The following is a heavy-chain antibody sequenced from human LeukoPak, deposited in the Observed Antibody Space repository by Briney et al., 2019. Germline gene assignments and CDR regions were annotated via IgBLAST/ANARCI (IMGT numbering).Heavy chain of an antibody. CDR3: ARDYYDILTGYYQYNWFDP. Sequence: PSETLSLTCTVSGGSISSSSYYWGWIRQPPGKGLEWIGSIYYSGSTHYNPSLKSRVTISVDTSKNQFSLKLSSVTAADTAVYYCARDYYDILTGYYQYNWFDPWGQGTLVTVSS. D-gene: IGHD3-9*01. CDR2: IYYSGST. V-gene: IGHV4-39*07. CDR1: GGSISSSSYY. J-gene: IGHJ5*02.